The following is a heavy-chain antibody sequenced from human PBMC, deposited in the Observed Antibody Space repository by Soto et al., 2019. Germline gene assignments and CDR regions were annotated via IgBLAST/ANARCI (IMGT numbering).Heavy chain of an antibody. CDR3: VTGGSFSY. CDR2: INTDGSST. V-gene: IGHV3-74*01. CDR1: GFTFSSYW. Sequence: GGSLRLSCAASGFTFSSYWMHWVRQAPGKGLVWVSRINTDGSSTDYADSVKGRFTISRDNAKNTLYLQMSSLRAEDTAVYYCVTGGSFSYWGQGTLVTVSS. J-gene: IGHJ4*02. D-gene: IGHD1-26*01.